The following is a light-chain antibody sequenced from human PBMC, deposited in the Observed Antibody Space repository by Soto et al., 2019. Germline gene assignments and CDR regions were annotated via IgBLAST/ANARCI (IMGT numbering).Light chain of an antibody. V-gene: IGKV3-20*01. CDR1: QSVSSSY. CDR2: GAS. CDR3: QKYGSSPRYT. J-gene: IGKJ2*01. Sequence: EIGLTQSPGTLSLSPGERATLSCRASQSVSSSYLAWYQQKPGQAPRLPIYGASSRATGIPDRFSGSGSGSYFTLTISRMEPEDCAVYYCQKYGSSPRYTFGQGTKLEIK.